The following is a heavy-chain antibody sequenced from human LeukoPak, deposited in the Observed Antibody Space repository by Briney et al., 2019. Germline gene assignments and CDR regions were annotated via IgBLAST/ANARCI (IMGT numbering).Heavy chain of an antibody. J-gene: IGHJ4*02. CDR3: ARGLWFGESKHFDY. CDR2: ISSSSSYI. Sequence: GGSLRLSCAASGFAFSSYSMNWVRQAPGKGLEWVSSISSSSSYIYYADSVKGRFTISRDNAKNSLYLQMNSLRAEDTAVYYCARGLWFGESKHFDYWGQGTLVTVSS. CDR1: GFAFSSYS. V-gene: IGHV3-21*01. D-gene: IGHD3-10*01.